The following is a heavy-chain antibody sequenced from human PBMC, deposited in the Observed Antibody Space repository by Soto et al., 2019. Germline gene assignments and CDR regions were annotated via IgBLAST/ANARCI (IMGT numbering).Heavy chain of an antibody. V-gene: IGHV3-9*01. CDR3: AKDSLKGALDV. CDR2: ISWNSGSI. J-gene: IGHJ3*01. Sequence: EVQLVESGGGLVQPGRSLRLSCAASGFTFDDYAMHWVRQAPGKGLEWVSGISWNSGSIGYADSVKGRFTISRDNAKNYLYLQMNSLRAEDTVLYYCAKDSLKGALDVWGQGTKVTVSS. CDR1: GFTFDDYA.